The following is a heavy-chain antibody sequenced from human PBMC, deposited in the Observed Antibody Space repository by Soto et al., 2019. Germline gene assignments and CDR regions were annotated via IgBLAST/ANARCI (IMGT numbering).Heavy chain of an antibody. J-gene: IGHJ4*02. CDR3: VRFWPLPYPDALTDYTAGFDY. V-gene: IGHV6-1*01. CDR2: TYYRSKWHN. Sequence: SQTLSLTCAISGDSVGSKSAAWNWIRQSQSRGLEWLGRTYYRSKWHNDYAPSVKSRITINPDTSKNQFSLKLSSVTAADTAVNYCVRFWPLPYPDALTDYTAGFDYWGKGPLVTVPS. CDR1: GDSVGSKSAA. D-gene: IGHD3-9*01.